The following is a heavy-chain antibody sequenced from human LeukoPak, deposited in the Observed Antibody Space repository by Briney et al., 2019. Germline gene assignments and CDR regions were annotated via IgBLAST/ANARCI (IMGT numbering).Heavy chain of an antibody. D-gene: IGHD6-13*01. CDR2: IKSKTDGGTT. CDR1: GFTFSNAW. CDR3: TTDRGRKLVPFDY. V-gene: IGHV3-15*01. J-gene: IGHJ4*02. Sequence: GGSLRLSCAASGFTFSNAWMSWVRQAPGKGLEWVGRIKSKTDGGTTDYAAPVKGRFTISRDDSKNTLYLQMNSLKTEDTAVYYCTTDRGRKLVPFDYWGQGTLVTVSS.